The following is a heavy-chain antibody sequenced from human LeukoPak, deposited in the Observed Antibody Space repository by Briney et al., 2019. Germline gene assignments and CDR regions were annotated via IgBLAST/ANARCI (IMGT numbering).Heavy chain of an antibody. CDR1: GFTFSDYY. CDR2: ISSSSSYT. Sequence: GGSLRLSCAASGFTFSDYYMSWTRQAPGKGLEWVSYISSSSSYTNYADSVKGRFTISRDNAKNSLYLQMNSLRAEDTAVYYCARVHRGGLWSLLGGVPTKLNYFDYWGQGTLVTVSS. D-gene: IGHD3-22*01. V-gene: IGHV3-11*06. CDR3: ARVHRGGLWSLLGGVPTKLNYFDY. J-gene: IGHJ4*02.